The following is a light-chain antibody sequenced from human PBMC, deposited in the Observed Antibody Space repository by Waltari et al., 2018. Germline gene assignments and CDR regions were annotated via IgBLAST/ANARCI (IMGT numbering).Light chain of an antibody. CDR1: KKINAY. CDR2: TSS. Sequence: DIQMTQSPSSLSASIGDRVTITCRASKKINAYVNWYQQKPGRAPSFLIYTSSTLQTGVPSRFSATGYDTDFTLTISSLQPEEMATYYCQQSFSIPVTFGGGTKVEF. V-gene: IGKV1-39*01. CDR3: QQSFSIPVT. J-gene: IGKJ4*01.